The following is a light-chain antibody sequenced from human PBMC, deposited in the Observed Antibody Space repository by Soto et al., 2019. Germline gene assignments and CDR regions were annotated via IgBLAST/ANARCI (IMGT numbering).Light chain of an antibody. V-gene: IGKV4-1*01. J-gene: IGKJ2*01. CDR2: WAS. CDR3: HQYYDTPPYT. Sequence: DIVMTQSPDSLAVSLGERATLNCRSSQSVLYSSNNKNYLAWYQKKPGQPPKLLISWASTRESGGPDRFCGSRSGTDFTLTISSLQADDVAVYYCHQYYDTPPYTFGQGTKVEIK. CDR1: QSVLYSSNNKNY.